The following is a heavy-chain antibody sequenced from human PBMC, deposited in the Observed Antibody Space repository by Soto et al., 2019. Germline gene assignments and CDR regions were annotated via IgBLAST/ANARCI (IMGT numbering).Heavy chain of an antibody. CDR1: GYTFTSYG. Sequence: GASVKVSCKASGYTFTSYGISWVRQAPGQGLEWMGWISAYNGNTNYAQKLQGRVTMTTDTSTSTAYMELRSLRSDDTAVYYCARVTFWSGLLRSVRGMDVWGQGTTVTVSS. J-gene: IGHJ6*02. V-gene: IGHV1-18*01. CDR3: ARVTFWSGLLRSVRGMDV. D-gene: IGHD3-3*01. CDR2: ISAYNGNT.